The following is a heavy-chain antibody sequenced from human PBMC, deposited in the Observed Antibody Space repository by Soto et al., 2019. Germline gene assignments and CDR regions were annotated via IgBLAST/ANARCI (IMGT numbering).Heavy chain of an antibody. CDR3: ARARYNWNRSYYYSMDV. CDR2: TYYRSRWYN. CDR1: GDSVSSDTAA. J-gene: IGHJ6*02. D-gene: IGHD1-20*01. Sequence: SQTLSLTCAISGDSVSSDTAAWNWIRQSPSRGLEWLGRTYYRSRWYNDYVVSLKSRITINPDTSKNQVSLQLNSVTPEDTAEYYCARARYNWNRSYYYSMDVWGQGTTVTVSS. V-gene: IGHV6-1*01.